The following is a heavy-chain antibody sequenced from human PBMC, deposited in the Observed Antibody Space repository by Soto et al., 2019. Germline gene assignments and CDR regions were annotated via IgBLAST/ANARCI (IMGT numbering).Heavy chain of an antibody. J-gene: IGHJ5*02. CDR2: IIPILGIA. D-gene: IGHD2-8*01. CDR3: ARDNRACTNGVCYKYWFDP. CDR1: GGTFSSYT. V-gene: IGHV1-69*04. Sequence: SVKVSCKASGGTFSSYTIISVRQAPDQGLEWMGRIIPILGIANYAQKFQGRVTSTADKSTSTAYMELSSLRSEDTAVYYCARDNRACTNGVCYKYWFDPWGQGTLVNVSS.